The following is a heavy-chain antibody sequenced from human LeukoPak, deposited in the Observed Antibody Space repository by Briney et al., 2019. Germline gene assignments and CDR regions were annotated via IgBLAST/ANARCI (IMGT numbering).Heavy chain of an antibody. Sequence: GGSLRLSCAASGFTFSSYAVTWVRQAPGKGLEWFSSITGSGDTAFYADSVKGRFTISRDNSKNILYLQMHSLRVEDTAVYYCVKDYSTIAAAANPLFDYWGQGALVTVSS. CDR1: GFTFSSYA. CDR2: ITGSGDTA. D-gene: IGHD6-25*01. J-gene: IGHJ4*02. V-gene: IGHV3-23*01. CDR3: VKDYSTIAAAANPLFDY.